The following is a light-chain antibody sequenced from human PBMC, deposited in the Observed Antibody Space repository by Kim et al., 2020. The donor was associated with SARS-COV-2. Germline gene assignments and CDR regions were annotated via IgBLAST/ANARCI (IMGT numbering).Light chain of an antibody. J-gene: IGLJ3*02. CDR3: QAWDSSTAV. V-gene: IGLV3-1*01. Sequence: SRGQTASITCSGDKLGDKYACWYQQKPGQSPVLGIYQDTKRPSGIPERFSGSNSGNTATLTIGGTQAMDEADYYCQAWDSSTAVFGGGTQLTVL. CDR1: KLGDKY. CDR2: QDT.